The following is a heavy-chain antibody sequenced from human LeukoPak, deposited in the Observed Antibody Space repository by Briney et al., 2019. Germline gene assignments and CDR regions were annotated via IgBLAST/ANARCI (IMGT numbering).Heavy chain of an antibody. CDR3: AMIPYCTTASCYYFDY. Sequence: ASVKVSCKTSGYTFTTYGISWVRQAPGQGLEWMGWISAYSGNTNYAQKVQGRVSMTTDTSTSTAYMELRSLRSDDTAVYYCAMIPYCTTASCYYFDYWGQGTLVTVSS. D-gene: IGHD2-8*01. CDR2: ISAYSGNT. V-gene: IGHV1-18*01. J-gene: IGHJ4*02. CDR1: GYTFTTYG.